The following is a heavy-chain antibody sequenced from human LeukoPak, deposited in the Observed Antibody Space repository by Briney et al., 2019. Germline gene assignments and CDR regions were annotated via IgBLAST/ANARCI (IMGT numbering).Heavy chain of an antibody. V-gene: IGHV3-74*01. CDR3: AREWELPGAFDI. J-gene: IGHJ3*02. CDR1: GFIFSSYW. Sequence: GGSLRLSCAASGFIFSSYWMHWVRQAPGKGLVWVSRINSDGSSTSYADSVKGRFTISRDNAKNTLYLQMNSLRAEDTAVYYCAREWELPGAFDIWGQGTMVTVSS. D-gene: IGHD1-26*01. CDR2: INSDGSST.